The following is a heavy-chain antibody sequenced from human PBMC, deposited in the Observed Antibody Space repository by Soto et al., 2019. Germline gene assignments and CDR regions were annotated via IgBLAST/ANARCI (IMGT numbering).Heavy chain of an antibody. Sequence: SETLSLTCTVSGGSISSGGYYWSWIRQHPGKGLEWIGYIYYSGSTYYNPSLKSRVTISVDTSKNQFSLKLGSVTAADTAVYYCAGFTFGGVIAMYYFDYWGQGTLVTVSS. V-gene: IGHV4-31*03. CDR1: GGSISSGGYY. D-gene: IGHD3-16*02. J-gene: IGHJ4*02. CDR3: AGFTFGGVIAMYYFDY. CDR2: IYYSGST.